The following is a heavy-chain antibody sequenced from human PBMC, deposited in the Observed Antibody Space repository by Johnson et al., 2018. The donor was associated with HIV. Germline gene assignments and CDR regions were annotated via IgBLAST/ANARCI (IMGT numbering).Heavy chain of an antibody. Sequence: VQLVESGGGLVQPGGSLRLSCAASGFTVSSNYMSWVRQAPGKGLEWVSVIYSGGSTYYADSVKGRFTISRDNSKSTLYLQMNSLRAEDTAVYYCARDQDWGYYDSTAFDIWGQGTMVTVSS. CDR1: GFTVSSNY. D-gene: IGHD3-22*01. V-gene: IGHV3-66*01. J-gene: IGHJ3*02. CDR3: ARDQDWGYYDSTAFDI. CDR2: IYSGGST.